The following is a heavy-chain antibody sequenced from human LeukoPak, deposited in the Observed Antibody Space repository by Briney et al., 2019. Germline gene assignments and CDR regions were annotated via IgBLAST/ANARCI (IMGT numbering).Heavy chain of an antibody. CDR3: ARLSSGWGFDY. V-gene: IGHV3-48*03. J-gene: IGHJ4*02. D-gene: IGHD6-19*01. Sequence: SGGSLRLSRAASGFTFGSYEMNWVRQAPGKGLEWVSYISSSGSTIYYADSVKGRFTISRDNAKNSLYLQMNSLRAEDTAVYYCARLSSGWGFDYWGQGTLVTVSS. CDR1: GFTFGSYE. CDR2: ISSSGSTI.